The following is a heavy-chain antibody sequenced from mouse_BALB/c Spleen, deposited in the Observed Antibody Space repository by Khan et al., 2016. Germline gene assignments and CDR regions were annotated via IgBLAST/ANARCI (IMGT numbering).Heavy chain of an antibody. D-gene: IGHD1-2*01. CDR3: ARLHYYGYVGY. V-gene: IGHV4-1*02. J-gene: IGHJ2*01. CDR1: AFDFSRYW. CDR2: INPDSSTI. Sequence: EVKLLESGGGLVQPGGSLKLSCAASAFDFSRYWMSWVRQAPGKGLEWIGEINPDSSTINYTPSLKDKFIISRDNAKNTLYLQMSKVRSEDTALYYCARLHYYGYVGYWGQGTTLTVSS.